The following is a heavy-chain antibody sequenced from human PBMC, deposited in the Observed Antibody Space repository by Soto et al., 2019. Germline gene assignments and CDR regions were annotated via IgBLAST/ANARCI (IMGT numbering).Heavy chain of an antibody. D-gene: IGHD3-22*01. CDR2: IFSNDEK. J-gene: IGHJ4*02. V-gene: IGHV2-26*01. CDR1: GFSLSNARMG. Sequence: QVTWKESGHVLVKPTETLTLTCAVSGFSLSNARMGVSWIRQPPVKALEWLAHIFSNDEKSYSTSLKSRLTISKDTSKSQVVLTMTNMDPVDTATYYCARIRGSSGYLGYFDYWGQGTLVTVSS. CDR3: ARIRGSSGYLGYFDY.